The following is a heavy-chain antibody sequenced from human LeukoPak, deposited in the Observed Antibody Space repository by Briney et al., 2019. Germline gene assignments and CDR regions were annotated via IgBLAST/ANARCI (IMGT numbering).Heavy chain of an antibody. Sequence: ASVKVSCKASGYTFTSYYMDWVRQAPGQGLEWMGIIDPSGGSTSYARKFQGRVTMTRDTSTSTVYMELSSLRSEDTAVYYCARGYCSSTSCYTASPRFDYWGQGTPVTVSS. J-gene: IGHJ4*02. V-gene: IGHV1-46*01. CDR2: IDPSGGST. CDR3: ARGYCSSTSCYTASPRFDY. D-gene: IGHD2-2*02. CDR1: GYTFTSYY.